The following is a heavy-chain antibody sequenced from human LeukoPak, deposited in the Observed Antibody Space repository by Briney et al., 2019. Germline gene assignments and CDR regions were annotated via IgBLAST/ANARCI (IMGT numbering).Heavy chain of an antibody. CDR2: IESSTDGGTT. J-gene: IGHJ4*02. D-gene: IGHD3-3*01. V-gene: IGHV3-15*04. Sequence: GGSLRLSCAASGPTFRNAFMHWVRQAPGKGLEWVGRIESSTDGGTTDYAAPVKGRFTMSRDDSKNTLYLHMINVKNEDTGVYYCTTSPGITVLGVVTDYWGQGPLVIVSS. CDR1: GPTFRNAF. CDR3: TTSPGITVLGVVTDY.